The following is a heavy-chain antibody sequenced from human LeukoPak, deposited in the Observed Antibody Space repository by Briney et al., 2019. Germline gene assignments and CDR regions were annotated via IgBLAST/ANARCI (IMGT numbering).Heavy chain of an antibody. CDR2: IYYSGST. D-gene: IGHD3-9*01. CDR3: ARHKDDILTGYGY. CDR1: GGSISSSSYY. V-gene: IGHV4-39*01. J-gene: IGHJ4*02. Sequence: SETLSLTCTVSGGSISSSSYYWGWIRQPPGKGLEWIGRIYYSGSTYYNPSLKSRVTISVDTSKNQFSLKLSSVTAADTAVYYCARHKDDILTGYGYWGQGTLVTVSS.